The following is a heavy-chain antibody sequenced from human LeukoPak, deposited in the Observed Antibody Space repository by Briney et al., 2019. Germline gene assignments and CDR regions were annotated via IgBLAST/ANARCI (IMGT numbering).Heavy chain of an antibody. V-gene: IGHV1-18*01. CDR2: ISAYYGTT. D-gene: IGHD3-22*01. CDR3: VREGGSSGYYYFQY. J-gene: IGHJ1*01. Sequence: ASVTVSCTASVYTFTTYGISWVRQAPGQRLEWMGWISAYYGTTDYAQKLQGRVTMTTDTPTSTAYMELRSLRSDDTAVYFCVREGGSSGYYYFQYWGQGTLVTVSS. CDR1: VYTFTTYG.